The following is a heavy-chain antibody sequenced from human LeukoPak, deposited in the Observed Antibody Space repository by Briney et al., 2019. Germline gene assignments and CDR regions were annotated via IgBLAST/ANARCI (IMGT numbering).Heavy chain of an antibody. CDR1: GGSFSGYY. J-gene: IGHJ4*02. V-gene: IGHV4-34*01. Sequence: PSETLSLTCAVYGGSFSGYYWSWIRQPLGKGLEWIGEINHSGSTNYNPSLKSRVTISVDTSKNQFSLKLSSVTAADTAVYYCARVAATVTELYYFDYWGQGTLVTVSS. D-gene: IGHD4-17*01. CDR2: INHSGST. CDR3: ARVAATVTELYYFDY.